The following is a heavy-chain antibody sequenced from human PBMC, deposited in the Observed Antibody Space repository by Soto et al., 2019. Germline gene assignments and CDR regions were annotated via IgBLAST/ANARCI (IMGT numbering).Heavy chain of an antibody. CDR3: AKGVQLYYYYYGMDV. Sequence: GGAQRVSSEAPGFTFSSYAMSWFRQAPGKGLEWVSAISGSGGSTYYADSVKGRFTISRDNSKNTLYLQMNSLRAEDTAVYYCAKGVQLYYYYYGMDVWGQGTTVTVSS. D-gene: IGHD5-18*01. CDR1: GFTFSSYA. CDR2: ISGSGGST. J-gene: IGHJ6*02. V-gene: IGHV3-23*01.